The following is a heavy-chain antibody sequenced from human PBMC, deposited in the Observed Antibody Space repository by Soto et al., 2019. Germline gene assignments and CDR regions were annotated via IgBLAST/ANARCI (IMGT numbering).Heavy chain of an antibody. V-gene: IGHV3-21*01. D-gene: IGHD6-19*01. Sequence: GSLRLSCAASGFTFSSYSMNWVRQAPGKGLEWVSSISSSSSYIYYVDSVKGRFTISRDNAKNSLYLQMNSLRAEDTTVYYCAREAAVAGTAFDIWGQGTMVTVSS. J-gene: IGHJ3*02. CDR1: GFTFSSYS. CDR3: AREAAVAGTAFDI. CDR2: ISSSSSYI.